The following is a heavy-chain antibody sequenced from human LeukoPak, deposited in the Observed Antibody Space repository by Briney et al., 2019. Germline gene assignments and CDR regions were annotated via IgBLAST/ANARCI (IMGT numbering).Heavy chain of an antibody. Sequence: SETLSLTCTVSGGSISSYYWSWIRRPPGKGLEWIGYIYYSGSTNFNPSLKSRVTISVNTSKNQFSLKLNSVTAADTAVYFCARDSGTYRHFDYWGQGTLVTVSS. J-gene: IGHJ4*02. D-gene: IGHD1-26*01. V-gene: IGHV4-59*01. CDR3: ARDSGTYRHFDY. CDR2: IYYSGST. CDR1: GGSISSYY.